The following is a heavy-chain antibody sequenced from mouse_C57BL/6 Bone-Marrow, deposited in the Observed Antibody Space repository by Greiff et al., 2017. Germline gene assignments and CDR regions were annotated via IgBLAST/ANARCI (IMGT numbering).Heavy chain of an antibody. CDR2: ILPGSGST. J-gene: IGHJ3*01. CDR1: GYTFTGYW. D-gene: IGHD2-1*01. CDR3: ARPFYYTWFAY. Sequence: QVQLQQSGAELMKPGASVKLSCKATGYTFTGYWIEWVKQRPGHGLEWIGEILPGSGSTNYTEKFKGKATFTTDTSSNTAYMQLSSLTTEDSAIYYCARPFYYTWFAYWGQGTLVTVSA. V-gene: IGHV1-9*01.